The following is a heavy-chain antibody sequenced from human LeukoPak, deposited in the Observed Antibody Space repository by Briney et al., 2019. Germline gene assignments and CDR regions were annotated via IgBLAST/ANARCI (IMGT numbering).Heavy chain of an antibody. Sequence: GGSLRLSCAASGFTFSSYSMNWVRQAPGKGLEWVSSISSSSRYIYYADSVKGRFTISRDNAKNSPYLQMNSLRAEDTAVYYCARGVAGTLGGQGTLVTVSS. J-gene: IGHJ4*02. CDR3: ARGVAGTL. V-gene: IGHV3-21*01. CDR1: GFTFSSYS. D-gene: IGHD6-19*01. CDR2: ISSSSRYI.